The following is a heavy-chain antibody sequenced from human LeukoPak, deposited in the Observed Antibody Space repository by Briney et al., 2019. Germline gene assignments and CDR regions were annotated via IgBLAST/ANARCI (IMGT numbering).Heavy chain of an antibody. CDR1: GFSSSSYA. V-gene: IGHV3-30-3*01. D-gene: IGHD5-18*01. CDR2: TTSDESNK. J-gene: IGHJ4*02. CDR3: ARESGALRGYSFGL. Sequence: GRSLRLSCAASGFSSSSYAMHWVRQAAGKGLGWVAITTSDESNKHYADSVKGRFTISRDNSKNTLYLQMNSLRAEDTAVYYCARESGALRGYSFGLWGQGTLVTVSS.